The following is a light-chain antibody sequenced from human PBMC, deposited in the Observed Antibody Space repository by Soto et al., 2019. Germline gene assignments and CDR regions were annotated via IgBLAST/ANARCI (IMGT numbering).Light chain of an antibody. J-gene: IGKJ1*01. CDR1: QSISSW. CDR2: DAS. Sequence: DIQMTQSPSFLSASVGDRVTITCRASQSISSWLAWYQQKPGKAPKLLIYDASGLESGVPSRFSGSGSGTEFTLTISSLQPDDFATYYCQQYNSYSTTFGQGTKVDIK. CDR3: QQYNSYSTT. V-gene: IGKV1-5*01.